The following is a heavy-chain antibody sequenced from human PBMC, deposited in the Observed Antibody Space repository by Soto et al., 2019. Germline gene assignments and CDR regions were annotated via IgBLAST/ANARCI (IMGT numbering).Heavy chain of an antibody. CDR3: ARGSGHNSYYMDV. J-gene: IGHJ6*03. V-gene: IGHV3-33*01. Sequence: QVQLVESGGGVVQPGGSLRVSCAASGFIFSNYGMHWVRQAPGKGLAWVAVIWYDGSTENYGDSVKGRFTISRDNSKKTLYLQMNNLRAEDTAVYSCARGSGHNSYYMDVWGKGTTVTVSS. CDR1: GFIFSNYG. CDR2: IWYDGSTE.